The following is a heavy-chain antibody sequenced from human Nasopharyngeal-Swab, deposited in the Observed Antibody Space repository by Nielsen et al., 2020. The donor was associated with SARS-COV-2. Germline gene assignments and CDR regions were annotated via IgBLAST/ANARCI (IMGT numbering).Heavy chain of an antibody. Sequence: ASVKVSCKASGYTFTSYGISWVRQAPAQGLEWMGWISAYNGNTNYSQKLQGRVTMTTDTSTRTAYMGLRSLRSDDTAVYYCARDDFWSGYPLYNWFDPWGQGTLVTVSS. CDR1: GYTFTSYG. J-gene: IGHJ5*02. V-gene: IGHV1-18*01. CDR3: ARDDFWSGYPLYNWFDP. CDR2: ISAYNGNT. D-gene: IGHD3-3*01.